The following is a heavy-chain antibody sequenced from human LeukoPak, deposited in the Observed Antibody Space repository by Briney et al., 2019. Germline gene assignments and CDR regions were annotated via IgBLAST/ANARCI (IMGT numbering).Heavy chain of an antibody. J-gene: IGHJ3*02. CDR3: ARDTLFAFDI. Sequence: PGGSLRLSCAASGLTVSSSYMSWVRQASGKGLEWVSIIYNDGSTYYADSMKGRFTISRDNSKNTLHLQVNSLRAEDTAMYYCARDTLFAFDIWGQGTMVTVSS. V-gene: IGHV3-53*01. CDR2: IYNDGST. CDR1: GLTVSSSY.